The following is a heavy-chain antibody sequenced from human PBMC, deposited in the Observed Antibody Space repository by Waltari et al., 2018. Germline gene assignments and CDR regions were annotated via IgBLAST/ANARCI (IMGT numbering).Heavy chain of an antibody. CDR3: AESRAAAGLDS. CDR1: GVTFSSYA. CDR2: LYNDGTT. D-gene: IGHD6-13*01. V-gene: IGHV3-23*03. Sequence: EVQLLESGGGLVQPGGSLGLSCSGVTFSSYAMSWGRQAPGMGLEWVSVLYNDGTTHYVDSVEGRFTISRDHSDNTLHLQMSSLRAEDTAVYYCAESRAAAGLDSWGQGTLVTVSS. J-gene: IGHJ4*02.